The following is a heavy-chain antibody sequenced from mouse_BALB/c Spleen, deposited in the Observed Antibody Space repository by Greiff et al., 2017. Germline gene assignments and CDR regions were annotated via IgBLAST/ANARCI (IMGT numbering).Heavy chain of an antibody. CDR2: IWSGGST. CDR3: ARNSAYSYGSSPFAY. D-gene: IGHD1-1*01. CDR1: GFSLTSYG. Sequence: QVHVKQSGPGLVQPSQSLSITCTVSGFSLTSYGVHWVRQSPGKGLEWLGVIWSGGSTDYNAAFISRLSISKDNSKSQVFFKMNSLQADDTAIYYCARNSAYSYGSSPFAYWGQGTLVTVSA. V-gene: IGHV2-4-1*01. J-gene: IGHJ3*01.